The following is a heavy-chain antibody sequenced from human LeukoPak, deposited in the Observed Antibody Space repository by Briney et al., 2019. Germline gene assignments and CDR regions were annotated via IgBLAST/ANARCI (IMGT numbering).Heavy chain of an antibody. D-gene: IGHD3-9*01. CDR2: ISAYNGNT. Sequence: EASVNVSCKASGYTFTSYGITWVRQAAGQGLEWMGWISAYNGNTNYAQKFLGRVTMTTDTPTSTAYMELRSLRSDDTAVYYCARDGLLDDILTGYYYYGMDVWGQGTTVTVSS. CDR1: GYTFTSYG. J-gene: IGHJ6*02. CDR3: ARDGLLDDILTGYYYYGMDV. V-gene: IGHV1-18*01.